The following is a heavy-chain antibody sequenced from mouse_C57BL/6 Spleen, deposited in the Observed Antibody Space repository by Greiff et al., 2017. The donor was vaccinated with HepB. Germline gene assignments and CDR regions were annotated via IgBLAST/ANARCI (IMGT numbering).Heavy chain of an antibody. J-gene: IGHJ3*01. V-gene: IGHV1-18*01. CDR2: INPNNGGT. Sequence: EVQLQQSGPELVKPGASVKIPCKASGYTFTDYNMDWVKQSHGKSLEWIGDINPNNGGTIYNQKFKGKATLTVDKSSSPAYMELRSLTSEDTAVYYGARGDWGSYWFAYWGQGTLVTVSA. CDR3: ARGDWGSYWFAY. CDR1: GYTFTDYN. D-gene: IGHD1-1*02.